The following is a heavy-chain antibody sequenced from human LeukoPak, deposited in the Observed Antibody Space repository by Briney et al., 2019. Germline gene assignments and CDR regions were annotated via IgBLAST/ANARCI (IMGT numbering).Heavy chain of an antibody. Sequence: PSETLSLTCTVSGYSISSGYYWGWIRQPPGKGLEWIGSIYHSGSTYYNPSLKSRVTISVDTSKNQFSLKLSSVTAADTAVYYCATESSSSFFDYWGQGTLVTVSS. V-gene: IGHV4-38-2*02. CDR2: IYHSGST. CDR1: GYSISSGYY. J-gene: IGHJ4*02. D-gene: IGHD6-6*01. CDR3: ATESSSSFFDY.